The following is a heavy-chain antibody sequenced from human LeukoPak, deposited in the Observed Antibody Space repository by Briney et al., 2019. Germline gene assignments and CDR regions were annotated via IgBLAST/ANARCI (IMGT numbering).Heavy chain of an antibody. CDR3: AILTCLVRGAGDY. J-gene: IGHJ4*02. Sequence: GGSLRLSCAASGFTFSSYAMSWVRQAPGKGLEWVSAISGSGGSTYYADSVKGRFTISRDNSKNTRYVQVNSLRAEDTAVYYCAILTCLVRGAGDYWGQGTLVTVSS. CDR2: ISGSGGST. V-gene: IGHV3-23*01. CDR1: GFTFSSYA. D-gene: IGHD3-10*01.